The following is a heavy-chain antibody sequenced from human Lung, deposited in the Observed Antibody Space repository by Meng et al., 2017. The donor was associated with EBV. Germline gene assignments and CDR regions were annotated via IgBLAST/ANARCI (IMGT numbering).Heavy chain of an antibody. CDR3: AHRRITMVRGVFDY. CDR1: GFSLSTSGVG. CDR2: IYWDDDK. Sequence: ITLKESGPTLVKPTQTLTLTCTFSGFSLSTSGVGVGWIRQPPGKALEWLALIYWDDDKRYSPSLKSRLTITKDTSKNQVVLTMTNMDPVDTATYYCAHRRITMVRGVFDYWGQGTLVTVSS. V-gene: IGHV2-5*02. D-gene: IGHD3-10*01. J-gene: IGHJ4*02.